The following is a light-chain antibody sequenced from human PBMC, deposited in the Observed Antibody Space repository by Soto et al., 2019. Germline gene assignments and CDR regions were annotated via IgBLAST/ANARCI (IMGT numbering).Light chain of an antibody. CDR1: SSDVGDYNY. J-gene: IGLJ1*01. V-gene: IGLV2-14*01. CDR3: SSYTSSSALKV. CDR2: DVS. Sequence: QSVLTQPASVSGSPGQSITISCTGTSSDVGDYNYVSWYQQHPGKAPKLLIYDVSIRPSGVSNRFSGSKSGNTASLTISGLQAEDEADYYCSSYTSSSALKVFGLGTKVTVL.